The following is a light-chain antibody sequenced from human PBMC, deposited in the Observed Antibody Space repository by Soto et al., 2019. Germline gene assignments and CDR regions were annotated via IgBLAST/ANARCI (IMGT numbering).Light chain of an antibody. Sequence: EIVLTQSPGTLSLSLGERATLSCRASQTISRSYLAWYQQKPGQAPRLLFYGASNRATGIPDRFSGSGSGTDFTLTISTLEPEDFAVYYCQQYGVSPPWTFGQGTQVEIK. J-gene: IGKJ1*01. CDR3: QQYGVSPPWT. CDR2: GAS. V-gene: IGKV3-20*01. CDR1: QTISRSY.